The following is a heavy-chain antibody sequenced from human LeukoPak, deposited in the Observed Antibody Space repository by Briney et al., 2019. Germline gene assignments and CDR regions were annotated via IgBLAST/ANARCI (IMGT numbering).Heavy chain of an antibody. D-gene: IGHD2/OR15-2a*01. CDR1: GDSISTSNNY. CDR3: ARHSMRYNWFDP. V-gene: IGHV4-39*01. CDR2: ISHRVNT. J-gene: IGHJ5*02. Sequence: PSETLFLTCSVSGDSISTSNNYWGWIRQPPGKGLEWIGCISHRVNTYYNPSLKSRVIISVDTSKNQISLKLSSVTASDTAVYYCARHSMRYNWFDPWGQGTLVTVSS.